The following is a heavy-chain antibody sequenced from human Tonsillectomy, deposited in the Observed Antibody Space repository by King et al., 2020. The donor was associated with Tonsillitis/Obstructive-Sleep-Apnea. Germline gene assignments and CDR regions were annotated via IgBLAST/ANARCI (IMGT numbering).Heavy chain of an antibody. D-gene: IGHD6-13*01. CDR3: ARDLSSSPYNWFDP. CDR1: GGSISSYY. V-gene: IGHV4-4*07. CDR2: IDTSGNT. Sequence: QLQESGPGLVKPSETLSLTCTVSGGSISSYYWSWIRQPAGKGLEWIGLIDTSGNTNYNPSLKTRVTMSVDTSKNQFSLKLSSVTAADTAVYYCARDLSSSPYNWFDPWGQGIRVTVSS. J-gene: IGHJ5*02.